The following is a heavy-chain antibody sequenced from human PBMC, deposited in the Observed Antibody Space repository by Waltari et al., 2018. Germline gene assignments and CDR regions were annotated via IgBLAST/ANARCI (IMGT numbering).Heavy chain of an antibody. CDR1: GFTFNNYP. CDR3: ARRLDY. CDR2: ISSDNTV. Sequence: EVQLVESGGGLVQPGGSLRLSCAASGFTFNNYPMNWVRQGPGKGLEWVSYISSDNTVYYADSVKGRFTISRDNAKNSVYLQMNSLRAEDTAVYFCARRLDYWGQGTLVTVSS. V-gene: IGHV3-48*04. J-gene: IGHJ4*02. D-gene: IGHD2-21*02.